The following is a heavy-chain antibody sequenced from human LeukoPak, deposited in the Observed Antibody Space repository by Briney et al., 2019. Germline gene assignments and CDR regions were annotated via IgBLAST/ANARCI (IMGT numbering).Heavy chain of an antibody. CDR1: GFTVNNNF. CDR3: ARSGSGWFDF. Sequence: GGSLRLSCAASGFTVNNNFMSWVRQTPEKGLEWVSVIYSDGSTYYADSVKGRFTISRDSSKNTLYLQMNSLRAEDTAVYYCARSGSGWFDFWGQGTLVTVSS. D-gene: IGHD6-19*01. V-gene: IGHV3-53*01. CDR2: IYSDGST. J-gene: IGHJ4*02.